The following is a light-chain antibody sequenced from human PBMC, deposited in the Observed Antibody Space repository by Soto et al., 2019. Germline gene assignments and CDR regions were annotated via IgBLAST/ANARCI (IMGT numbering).Light chain of an antibody. CDR2: EVS. CDR3: CSYAGSSTVYV. Sequence: QSVLTEPAPVSASPWPSITISRAGTSKDFGSCNRSSWYRQYPDKALKLMIYEVSKRPSGVSNRFAGSKSGNTASLTISGLQAGDEADYYCCSYAGSSTVYVFGSGTKVTVL. J-gene: IGLJ1*01. CDR1: SKDFGSCNR. V-gene: IGLV2-23*02.